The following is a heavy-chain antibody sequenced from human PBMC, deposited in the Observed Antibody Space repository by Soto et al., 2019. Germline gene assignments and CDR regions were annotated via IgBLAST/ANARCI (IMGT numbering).Heavy chain of an antibody. Sequence: GGSLRLSCAASGVTFSSHGMHWVRQAPGKGLEWVAFIWYDATNKYYADSVKGRFTISRDTSKNTLYLQMSSLRAEDTAVYYCARDSSLSQYYFDYWGQGTLVTVSS. J-gene: IGHJ4*02. CDR1: GVTFSSHG. V-gene: IGHV3-33*01. CDR2: IWYDATNK. CDR3: ARDSSLSQYYFDY. D-gene: IGHD2-2*01.